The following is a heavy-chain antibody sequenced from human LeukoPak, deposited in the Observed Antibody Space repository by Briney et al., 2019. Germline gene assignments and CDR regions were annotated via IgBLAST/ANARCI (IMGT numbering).Heavy chain of an antibody. CDR1: GGSISSYY. J-gene: IGHJ5*02. CDR3: ARDIGSYDNSGYYYNWFDP. Sequence: PSETLSLTCTVSGGSISSYYWSWIRQPPGKGLEWIGYIYYSGSTNYNPSLKSRVTISVDTSKNQFSLKLSSVTAADTAVYYCARDIGSYDNSGYYYNWFDPWGQGTLVTVSS. V-gene: IGHV4-59*01. D-gene: IGHD3-22*01. CDR2: IYYSGST.